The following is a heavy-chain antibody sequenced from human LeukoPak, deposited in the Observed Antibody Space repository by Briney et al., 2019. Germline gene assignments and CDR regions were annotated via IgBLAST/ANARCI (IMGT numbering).Heavy chain of an antibody. CDR1: GFTFSSYG. J-gene: IGHJ4*02. V-gene: IGHV3-30*02. CDR2: IRYDGSNK. CDR3: ARRGSSSWFSLQFDY. Sequence: GGSLRLSCAASGFTFSSYGMHWVRQAPGKGLEWVSFIRYDGSNKYYADSVKGRFTISRDNSKNTLYLQMNSLRAEDTAVYYCARRGSSSWFSLQFDYWGQGTLVTVSS. D-gene: IGHD6-13*01.